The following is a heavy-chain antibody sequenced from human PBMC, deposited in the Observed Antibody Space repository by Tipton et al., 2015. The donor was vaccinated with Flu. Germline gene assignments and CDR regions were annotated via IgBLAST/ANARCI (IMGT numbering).Heavy chain of an antibody. CDR1: CGSISSYY. J-gene: IGHJ6*02. V-gene: IGHV4-59*01. Sequence: TLSLTCTVSCGSISSYYWSWIRQPPGKGLEWIGYIYYSGSTNYNPSLKSRVTISVDTSKNQFSLKLSSVTAADTAVYYCSRGGGRQQLDPWYYYGMDVWGQGTTVTVSS. CDR3: SRGGGRQQLDPWYYYGMDV. CDR2: IYYSGST. D-gene: IGHD6-13*01.